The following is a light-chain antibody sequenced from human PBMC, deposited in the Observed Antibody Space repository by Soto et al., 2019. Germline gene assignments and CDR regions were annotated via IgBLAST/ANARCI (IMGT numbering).Light chain of an antibody. J-gene: IGKJ2*01. CDR3: MQTTQFPPT. CDR2: EVS. CDR1: QSLLHSNGETY. Sequence: IVMTQTPLSLSVTPGQPASISCKSTQSLLHSNGETYLFWYLQKPGQAPQLLIYEVSERYSGVPDRVSGSGSGTDFTLKISRLEAEDVGVYYCMQTTQFPPTFGQGTKLEI. V-gene: IGKV2D-29*01.